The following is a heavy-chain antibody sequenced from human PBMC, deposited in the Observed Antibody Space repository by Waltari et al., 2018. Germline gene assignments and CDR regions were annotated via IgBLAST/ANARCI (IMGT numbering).Heavy chain of an antibody. D-gene: IGHD5-12*01. CDR3: XRXDGXTIWLQNSYFDX. Sequence: QVQLQXSGXXLVKXSXTLSXTCAISGDSXSSTGAAWNWIRQSPLRGREWGGRTYXRSKWXTDYAXSLRGRISISXDTSKNQFSLLLDSVTPXDTAFYFCXRXDGXTIWLQNSYFDXWGQGILVTVSS. J-gene: IGHJ4*02. V-gene: IGHV6-1*01. CDR1: GDSXSSTGAA. CDR2: TYXRSKWXT.